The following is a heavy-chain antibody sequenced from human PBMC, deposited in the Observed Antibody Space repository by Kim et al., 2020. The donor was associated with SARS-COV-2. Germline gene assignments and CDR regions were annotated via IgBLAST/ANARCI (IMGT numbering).Heavy chain of an antibody. CDR1: GFTFSSYD. J-gene: IGHJ4*02. Sequence: GGSLRLSCSASGFTFSSYDMDWVRQAPGKGLESVSAISSNGGSTYQVDSVKGRFIISRDISKNTLYLQMNSLRPEDTAVYYCVRRARGYSPAYDYWGQGTLVTVSS. CDR3: VRRARGYSPAYDY. CDR2: ISSNGGST. D-gene: IGHD5-18*01. V-gene: IGHV3-64D*09.